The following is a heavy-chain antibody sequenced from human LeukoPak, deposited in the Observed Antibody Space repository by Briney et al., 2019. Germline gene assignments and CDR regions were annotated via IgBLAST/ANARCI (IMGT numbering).Heavy chain of an antibody. V-gene: IGHV4-59*12. CDR2: IYYSGST. CDR3: ARGTGTRIYYYYYYMDV. Sequence: SETLSLTCTVSGGSISSYYWSWIRQPPGKGLEWIGYIYYSGSTNYNPSLKSRVTISVDTSKNQFSLKLSSVTAADTAVYYCARGTGTRIYYYYYYMDVWGKGTTVTVSS. J-gene: IGHJ6*03. CDR1: GGSISSYY. D-gene: IGHD1-7*01.